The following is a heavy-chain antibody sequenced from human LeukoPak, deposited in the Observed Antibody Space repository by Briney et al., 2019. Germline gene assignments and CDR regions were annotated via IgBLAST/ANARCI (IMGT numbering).Heavy chain of an antibody. V-gene: IGHV1-8*01. J-gene: IGHJ4*02. Sequence: ASVKVSCKASGYTFTSYDINWVRQATGQGLEWMGWMNPNSGNTGYAQKFQGRVTMTRNTSISTAYMELRSLRSDDTAVYYCARDYGDSPLDFDYWGQGTLVTVSS. CDR2: MNPNSGNT. CDR3: ARDYGDSPLDFDY. CDR1: GYTFTSYD. D-gene: IGHD4-17*01.